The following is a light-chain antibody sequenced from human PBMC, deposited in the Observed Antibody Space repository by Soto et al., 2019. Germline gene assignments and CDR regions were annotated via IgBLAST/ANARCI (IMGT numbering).Light chain of an antibody. V-gene: IGKV3-15*01. Sequence: EVVMTQSPATLSVSPGERATLSCRASQNVNANLAWYQQKPGQAPRLLIHGASNRATGIPARFSGSGFGTEVILTISSLQSEDFAVYYCQQYNTWLWTFGQGNKVEGK. CDR2: GAS. CDR3: QQYNTWLWT. J-gene: IGKJ1*01. CDR1: QNVNAN.